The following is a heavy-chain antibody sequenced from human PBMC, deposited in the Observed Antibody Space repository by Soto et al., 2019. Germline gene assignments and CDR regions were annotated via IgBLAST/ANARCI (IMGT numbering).Heavy chain of an antibody. D-gene: IGHD1-26*01. Sequence: QVQLQESGPGLVKPSQTLSLTCTVSGGSISSGGYYWSWIRQHPGKGLEWIGYIYYSGSTYYNPSLKSRVTISVDTAKNQFSLKLSSVTAADTAVYYCARDRRREPLEYGMDVWGQGTTVTVSS. CDR3: ARDRRREPLEYGMDV. CDR1: GGSISSGGYY. V-gene: IGHV4-31*03. CDR2: IYYSGST. J-gene: IGHJ6*02.